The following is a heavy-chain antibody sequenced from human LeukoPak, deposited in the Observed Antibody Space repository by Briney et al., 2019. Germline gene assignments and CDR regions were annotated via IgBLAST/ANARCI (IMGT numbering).Heavy chain of an antibody. V-gene: IGHV4-59*01. Sequence: SETLSLTCTVSGGSISNFYWSWIRQPPGKGLEWIGYIHNSGSTKYNPSLKSRVTISVVTAKNQFSLKVSSVTAADTAVYYCARSPYYDSSGINFDYWGQGTPVTVSS. J-gene: IGHJ4*02. D-gene: IGHD3-22*01. CDR3: ARSPYYDSSGINFDY. CDR2: IHNSGST. CDR1: GGSISNFY.